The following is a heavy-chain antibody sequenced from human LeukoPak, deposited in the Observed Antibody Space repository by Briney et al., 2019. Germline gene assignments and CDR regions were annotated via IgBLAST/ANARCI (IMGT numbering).Heavy chain of an antibody. CDR3: AKDAGSGSYPYYFDY. J-gene: IGHJ4*02. V-gene: IGHV3-30*02. Sequence: PGGSLRLSCAASGFTFSSYGMHWVRQAPGKVLEWVAFIRYDGSNKYYADSVKGRFTTSRDNSKNTLYLQMNSLRAEDTAVYYCAKDAGSGSYPYYFDYWGQGTLVTVSS. CDR1: GFTFSSYG. CDR2: IRYDGSNK. D-gene: IGHD1-26*01.